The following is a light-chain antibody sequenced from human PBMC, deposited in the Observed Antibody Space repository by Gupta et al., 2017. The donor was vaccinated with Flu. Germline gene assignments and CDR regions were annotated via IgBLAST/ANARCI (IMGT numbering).Light chain of an antibody. CDR3: QQRDNTPRT. Sequence: DIQMTQSPSSVSASVGDRVTITCRASESISRYLNWYQQKPGKAPRLLIYAVSRLKSGVPSRFSGSGSGTEFTLTISRPQREDFATYNCQQRDNTPRTFGQGTKVEIK. CDR1: ESISRY. J-gene: IGKJ1*01. V-gene: IGKV1-39*01. CDR2: AVS.